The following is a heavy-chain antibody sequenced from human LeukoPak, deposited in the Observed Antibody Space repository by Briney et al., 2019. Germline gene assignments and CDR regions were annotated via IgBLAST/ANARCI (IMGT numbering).Heavy chain of an antibody. V-gene: IGHV3-23*01. D-gene: IGHD3-22*01. CDR2: ISGSGGST. J-gene: IGHJ4*02. CDR3: AKDLEYYDSSGYSDY. Sequence: GGSLRLSCAASGFTVSSNYMSWVRQAPGKGLEWVSAISGSGGSTYYADSVKGRFTISRDNSKNTLYLQMNSLRAEDTAVYYCAKDLEYYDSSGYSDYWGQGTLVTVSS. CDR1: GFTVSSNY.